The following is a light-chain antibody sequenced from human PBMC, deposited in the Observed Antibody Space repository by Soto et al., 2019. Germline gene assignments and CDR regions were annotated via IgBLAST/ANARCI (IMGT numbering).Light chain of an antibody. CDR1: QNILSN. V-gene: IGKV3-20*01. CDR3: QQYGTPPQT. J-gene: IGKJ1*01. Sequence: EIVMTQSPATLSVSPGERATLSCRASQNILSNLAWYQQKPGQGPRVLIYGASSRATGIPDRFSGSGAGTDFTLTISRLEPEDFAVYYCQQYGTPPQTFGQGTKVDIK. CDR2: GAS.